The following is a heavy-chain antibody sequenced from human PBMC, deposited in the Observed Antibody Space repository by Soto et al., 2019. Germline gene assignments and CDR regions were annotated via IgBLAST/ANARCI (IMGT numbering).Heavy chain of an antibody. CDR3: ARSNGDYGDD. CDR1: GDSISSYY. Sequence: PSETLSLTCTVSGDSISSYYWSWIRQPPGKGLEWIGYIYYSGSTNYNPSLKSRVTISVDTSKNQFSLKLSSVTAADTAGYYCARSNGDYGDDWSQATRVTVSS. V-gene: IGHV4-59*01. J-gene: IGHJ4*02. CDR2: IYYSGST. D-gene: IGHD4-17*01.